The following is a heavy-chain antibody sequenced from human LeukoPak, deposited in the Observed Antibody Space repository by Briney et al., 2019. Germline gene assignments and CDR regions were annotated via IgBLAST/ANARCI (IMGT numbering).Heavy chain of an antibody. J-gene: IGHJ4*02. CDR3: ARATAGTTLFKGIDY. D-gene: IGHD1-1*01. CDR2: INHSGST. Sequence: SETLSLTCAVYGGSFSGYYWSWIRQPPGKGLEWIGEINHSGSTNYNPSLKSRVTISVDTSKNQFSLKLSSVTAADTAVYYCARATAGTTLFKGIDYWGQGTLVTVSS. V-gene: IGHV4-34*01. CDR1: GGSFSGYY.